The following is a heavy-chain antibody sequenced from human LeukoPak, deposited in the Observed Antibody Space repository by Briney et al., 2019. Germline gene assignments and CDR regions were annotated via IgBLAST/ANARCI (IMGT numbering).Heavy chain of an antibody. CDR3: ARQRDGDWFDP. Sequence: SETLSLNCTVSGGSISSSSYYWGWIRQPPGKGLEWIGSIYYSGSTYYNPSLKSRITISVNTSKNQFSLKLSSVTAADTAVYYCARQRDGDWFDPWGQGTLVTVSS. J-gene: IGHJ5*02. D-gene: IGHD3-16*01. CDR2: IYYSGST. V-gene: IGHV4-39*01. CDR1: GGSISSSSYY.